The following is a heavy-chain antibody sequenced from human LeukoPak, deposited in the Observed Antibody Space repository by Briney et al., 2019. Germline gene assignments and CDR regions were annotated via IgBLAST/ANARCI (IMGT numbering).Heavy chain of an antibody. Sequence: SETLSLTCAVYGGSFSGYYWSWIRQPPGKGLEWIGEINHSGSTNYNPPLKSRVTISVDTSKNQFSLKLSSVTAADTAVYYCAGSRAVAGTFDYWGQGTLVTVSS. CDR3: AGSRAVAGTFDY. CDR1: GGSFSGYY. J-gene: IGHJ4*02. D-gene: IGHD6-19*01. V-gene: IGHV4-34*01. CDR2: INHSGST.